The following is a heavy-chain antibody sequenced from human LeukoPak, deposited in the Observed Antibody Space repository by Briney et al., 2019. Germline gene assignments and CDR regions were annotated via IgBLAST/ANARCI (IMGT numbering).Heavy chain of an antibody. J-gene: IGHJ5*02. D-gene: IGHD3-10*01. CDR2: IYFSGST. CDR3: ARLGVLWSGRNWFDP. V-gene: IGHV4-59*01. Sequence: PSETLSLTCTVSGGSISSYYWSWIREPPGKGLEWIGYIYFSGSTHYNPSPKSRGTISAETSKNQFSLKLSSVTAADTAVYYCARLGVLWSGRNWFDPWGQGTLVTVSS. CDR1: GGSISSYY.